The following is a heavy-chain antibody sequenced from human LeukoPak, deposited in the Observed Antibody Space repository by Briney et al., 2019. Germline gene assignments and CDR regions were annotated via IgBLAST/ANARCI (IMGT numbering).Heavy chain of an antibody. CDR3: ARVPTGYYDFWSLDY. V-gene: IGHV3-9*01. D-gene: IGHD3-3*01. J-gene: IGHJ4*02. CDR2: ISWNSGSI. Sequence: TGGSMSFSCAASGFTFDDYAMHWLRQAPGKGLEWVSGISWNSGSIGYADSVKGRFTISRDNCKNPLYLQMNSLRAEDTAVYYCARVPTGYYDFWSLDYWGQGTLVTVSS. CDR1: GFTFDDYA.